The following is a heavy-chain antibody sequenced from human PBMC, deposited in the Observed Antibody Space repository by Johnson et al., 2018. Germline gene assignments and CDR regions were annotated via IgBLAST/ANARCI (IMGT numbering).Heavy chain of an antibody. CDR2: VNPHNGDT. CDR3: ARESKIVGTFPNWFDR. Sequence: VQLLQSGAEVKKPGASVKVSCKTSGYTFITCGIVWVRQAPGQGPEWMGWVNPHNGDTQYAQRLQGRVTMTTDTSTSTAYMELRALRSDDTAVYYCARESKIVGTFPNWFDRWGQGTLVTVSS. J-gene: IGHJ5*02. V-gene: IGHV1-18*01. D-gene: IGHD1-26*01. CDR1: GYTFITCG.